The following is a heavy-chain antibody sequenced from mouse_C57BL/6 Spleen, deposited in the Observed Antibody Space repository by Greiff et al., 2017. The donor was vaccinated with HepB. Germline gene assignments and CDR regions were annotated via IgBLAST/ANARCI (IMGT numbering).Heavy chain of an antibody. CDR2: IWSGGST. J-gene: IGHJ4*01. V-gene: IGHV2-2*01. D-gene: IGHD1-1*01. CDR3: ARPYYGSSPYAMDY. CDR1: GFSLTSYG. Sequence: VQLQQSGPGLVQPSQSLSITCTVSGFSLTSYGVHWVRQSPGKGLEWLGVIWSGGSTDYNAAFISRLSISKDNSKSQVFFKMNSLQADDTAIYYCARPYYGSSPYAMDYGGQGTSVTVSS.